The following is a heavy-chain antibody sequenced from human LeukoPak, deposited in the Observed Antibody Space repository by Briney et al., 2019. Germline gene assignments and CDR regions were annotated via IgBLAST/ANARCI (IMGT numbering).Heavy chain of an antibody. CDR1: GGTFSSYA. Sequence: SVKVSCKASGGTFSSYAISWVRQAPGQGLEWMGGIIPIFGTANYAQKFQGRVTITADESTSTAYMELSSLRSEDTAVYYCASFSGDSSGWPNFQHWGQGTLVTISS. V-gene: IGHV1-69*13. D-gene: IGHD3-22*01. CDR3: ASFSGDSSGWPNFQH. CDR2: IIPIFGTA. J-gene: IGHJ1*01.